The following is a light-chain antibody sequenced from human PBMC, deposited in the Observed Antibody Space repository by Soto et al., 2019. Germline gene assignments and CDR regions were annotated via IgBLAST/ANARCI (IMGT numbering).Light chain of an antibody. J-gene: IGKJ4*01. CDR3: QQRSNWPLT. CDR2: NAS. CDR1: QSLDIY. V-gene: IGKV3-11*01. Sequence: EIVLTQSPATLSLSPGERATLSCRASQSLDIYLAWYQQKPGQAPRLLIYNASNRATGIPARFSGSGSGTAFTITISRLEPEDFEVYYCQQRSNWPLTFGGGTKVEI.